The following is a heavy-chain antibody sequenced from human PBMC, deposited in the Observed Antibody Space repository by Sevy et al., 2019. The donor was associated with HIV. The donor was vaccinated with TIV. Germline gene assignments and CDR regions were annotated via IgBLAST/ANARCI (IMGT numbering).Heavy chain of an antibody. CDR3: ARGVGLDC. D-gene: IGHD1-26*01. CDR1: GFTFSPYW. CDR2: IGPDGSQK. Sequence: GGSLRLSCAASGFTFSPYWMTWVRQAPGRGLEWVANIGPDGSQKYYVESVMGRFTTSRDNAKNSINLQMNGLRADDTAMYYCARGVGLDCWGQGALVTVSS. V-gene: IGHV3-7*01. J-gene: IGHJ4*02.